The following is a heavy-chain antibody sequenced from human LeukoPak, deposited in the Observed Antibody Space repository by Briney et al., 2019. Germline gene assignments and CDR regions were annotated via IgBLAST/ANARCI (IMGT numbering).Heavy chain of an antibody. Sequence: ASVKVSCKASGYIFTSYAIQWVRQAPGQRLEWMGWINAGNGNTRYSEKFQDKITITSDKSATTVYMELSSLTSGDTAVYYCARDKVLTGYRQLFDYWGQGTLVTVSS. D-gene: IGHD3-9*01. CDR3: ARDKVLTGYRQLFDY. J-gene: IGHJ4*02. V-gene: IGHV1-3*01. CDR2: INAGNGNT. CDR1: GYIFTSYA.